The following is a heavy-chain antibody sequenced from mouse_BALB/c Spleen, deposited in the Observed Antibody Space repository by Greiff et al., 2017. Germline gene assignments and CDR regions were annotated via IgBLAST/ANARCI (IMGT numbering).Heavy chain of an antibody. V-gene: IGHV2-6-7*01. Sequence: QVQLKESGPGLVAPSQCLSITCTVSGFSLTGYGVNWVRQPPGKGLEWLGMIWGDGSTDYNSALKSRLSISKDNSKSQVFLKMNSLQTDDTARYYCARDGGAGNSSFDYWGQGTTLTVSS. D-gene: IGHD2-1*01. CDR2: IWGDGST. J-gene: IGHJ2*01. CDR3: ARDGGAGNSSFDY. CDR1: GFSLTGYG.